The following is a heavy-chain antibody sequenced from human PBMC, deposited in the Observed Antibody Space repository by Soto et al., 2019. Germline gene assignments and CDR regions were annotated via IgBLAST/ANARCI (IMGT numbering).Heavy chain of an antibody. J-gene: IGHJ4*02. CDR3: ARGYLGSFDY. Sequence: GSLRLSCAASGFTFSSYAVHWVRQPTGKGLEWVSVIGSAGDTYYPGSVKGRFTISRENAKNSLYLQMNSLRAEDTAVYYCARGYLGSFDYWGQGTLVTVSS. D-gene: IGHD7-27*01. CDR2: IGSAGDT. CDR1: GFTFSSYA. V-gene: IGHV3-13*01.